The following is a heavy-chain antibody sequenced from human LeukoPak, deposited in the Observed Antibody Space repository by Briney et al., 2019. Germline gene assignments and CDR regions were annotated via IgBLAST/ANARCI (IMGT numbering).Heavy chain of an antibody. J-gene: IGHJ4*02. CDR3: ARSPYCSGTSCRNFDY. V-gene: IGHV1-18*01. CDR1: GYTFTSYG. CDR2: ISAYNGNT. D-gene: IGHD2-2*01. Sequence: GASVKVSCKASGYTFTSYGISWVRQAPGQGLEWMGWISAYNGNTNYAQKLQGRVTMTTDTSTSTAYMELRSLRSDDTAVYYCARSPYCSGTSCRNFDYWGQGTLVTVSS.